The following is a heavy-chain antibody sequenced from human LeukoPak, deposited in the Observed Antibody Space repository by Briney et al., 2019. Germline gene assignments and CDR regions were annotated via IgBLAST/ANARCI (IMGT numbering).Heavy chain of an antibody. Sequence: PPGGSLRLSCAASGFTFSSYSMNWVRQAPGKGLEWVSYISSCSSTIYYADSVKGRFTISRDNAKNSLYLQMNSLRAEDTAVYYCARDGVVPAAQWGQGTLVTVSS. CDR2: ISSCSSTI. CDR3: ARDGVVPAAQ. V-gene: IGHV3-48*01. J-gene: IGHJ4*02. D-gene: IGHD2-2*01. CDR1: GFTFSSYS.